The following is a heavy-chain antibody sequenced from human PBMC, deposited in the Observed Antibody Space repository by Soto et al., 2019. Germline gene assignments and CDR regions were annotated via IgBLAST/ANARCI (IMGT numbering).Heavy chain of an antibody. CDR2: ISAYNGNT. V-gene: IGHV1-18*01. CDR3: ARSVPAATNWFDP. D-gene: IGHD2-2*01. Sequence: ASVKVSCKASGYTFTSYGISWVRQAPGQGLEWMGWISAYNGNTNYAQKLQGRVTMTTDTSTGTAYMGLRGLRSDDTAVYYCARSVPAATNWFDPWGQGTLVTVSS. CDR1: GYTFTSYG. J-gene: IGHJ5*02.